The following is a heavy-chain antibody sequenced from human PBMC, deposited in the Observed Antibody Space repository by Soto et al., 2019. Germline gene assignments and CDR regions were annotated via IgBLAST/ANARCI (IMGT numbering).Heavy chain of an antibody. V-gene: IGHV1-8*01. CDR2: MNPNSGHT. D-gene: IGHD5-12*01. CDR3: AREEMATIVYGMDV. CDR1: GYTFTSRD. J-gene: IGHJ6*02. Sequence: ASVKVSCRASGYTFTSRDINWMRQTTGQGLEWMGWMNPNSGHTNSAQKFQGRVTMTRDTSINTAYMELTNLRSEDTAVYYCAREEMATIVYGMDVWGRGTTVTVSS.